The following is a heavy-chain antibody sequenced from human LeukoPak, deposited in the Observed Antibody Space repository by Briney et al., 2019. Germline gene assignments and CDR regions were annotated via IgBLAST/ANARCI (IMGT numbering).Heavy chain of an antibody. CDR3: AMTNWFDP. CDR2: TNSGGSIT. CDR1: GFDFSDYW. V-gene: IGHV3-74*01. J-gene: IGHJ5*02. Sequence: GGSLRLSCVASGFDFSDYWMHWVRQAPGKGLVWVSRTNSGGSITNYADSVTGRFTISRDNAKNTLYLQMNSLRVEDTAVYYCAMTNWFDPWGQGTLVSVSS.